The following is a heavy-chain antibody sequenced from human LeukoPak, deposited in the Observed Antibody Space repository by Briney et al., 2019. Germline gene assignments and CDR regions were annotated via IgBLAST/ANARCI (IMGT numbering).Heavy chain of an antibody. D-gene: IGHD6-13*01. CDR3: ARAAALVRYFDL. V-gene: IGHV4-59*01. CDR2: IYYSGST. J-gene: IGHJ2*01. Sequence: PLETLSLTCTVSGGSISSYYWSWIRQPPGKGLEWIGYIYYSGSTNYNPSLKSRVTISVDTSKNQFSLKLSSVTAADTAVYYCARAAALVRYFDLWGRGTLVTVSS. CDR1: GGSISSYY.